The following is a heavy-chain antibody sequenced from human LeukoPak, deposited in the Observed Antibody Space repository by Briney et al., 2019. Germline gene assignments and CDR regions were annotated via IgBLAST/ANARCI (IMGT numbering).Heavy chain of an antibody. D-gene: IGHD6-6*01. Sequence: SETLSLTCAVYGGSFSSYYWSWIRQPPGKGLEWIGYIYYSGSTNYNPSLKSRVTISVDTSKNQFSLKLSSVTAADTAVYYCARLPEYSSSSFDYWGQGTLVTVSS. J-gene: IGHJ4*02. CDR3: ARLPEYSSSSFDY. V-gene: IGHV4-59*08. CDR1: GGSFSSYY. CDR2: IYYSGST.